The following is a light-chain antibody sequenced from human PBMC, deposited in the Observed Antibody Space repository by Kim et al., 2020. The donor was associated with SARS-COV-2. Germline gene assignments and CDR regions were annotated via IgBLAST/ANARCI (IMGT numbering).Light chain of an antibody. V-gene: IGKV4-1*01. Sequence: ATINCKSSQSVLYSSNNKNFLAWYQQNPVQPPKVLIFWASTRESGVPDRFSGSGSATDFTLTISSLQAEDVAVYFCQQYFSSPYTFGQGTKLEI. J-gene: IGKJ2*01. CDR2: WAS. CDR3: QQYFSSPYT. CDR1: QSVLYSSNNKNF.